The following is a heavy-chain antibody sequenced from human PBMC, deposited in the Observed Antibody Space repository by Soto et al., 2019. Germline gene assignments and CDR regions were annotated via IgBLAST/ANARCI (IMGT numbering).Heavy chain of an antibody. D-gene: IGHD3-10*01. CDR3: AKDQGSGSYFDYYYGMDV. J-gene: IGHJ6*02. CDR2: ISGSGGST. Sequence: GGSLRLSCAASGFTFSSYAMCWVRQAPGKGLEWVSAISGSGGSTYYADSVKGRFTISRDNSKNTLYLQMNSLRAEDTAVYYCAKDQGSGSYFDYYYGMDVWGQGTTVTVSS. V-gene: IGHV3-23*01. CDR1: GFTFSSYA.